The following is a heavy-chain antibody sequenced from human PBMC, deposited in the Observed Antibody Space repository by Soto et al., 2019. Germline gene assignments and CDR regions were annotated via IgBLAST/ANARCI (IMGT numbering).Heavy chain of an antibody. V-gene: IGHV4-34*01. D-gene: IGHD3-22*01. CDR2: INHSGST. CDR1: GGSFSGYY. J-gene: IGHJ4*02. Sequence: PSETLSLTCAVYGGSFSGYYWSWIRQPPGKGLEWIGEINHSGSTNYNPSLKSRVTISVDTSKNQFSLKLSSVTAADTAVCYCARGNNYYDSSGYLDYWGQGTLVTVSS. CDR3: ARGNNYYDSSGYLDY.